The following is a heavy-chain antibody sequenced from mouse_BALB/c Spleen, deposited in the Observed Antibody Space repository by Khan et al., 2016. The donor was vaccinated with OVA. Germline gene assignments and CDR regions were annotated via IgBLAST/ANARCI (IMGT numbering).Heavy chain of an antibody. CDR1: GYTFTNYG. CDR3: ARISSYWYYDV. J-gene: IGHJ1*01. CDR2: INTYTGEP. D-gene: IGHD6-2*01. Sequence: QVQLKQSGPELKKPGETVKISCKASGYTFTNYGMNWVKQAPGKGLKWMGWINTYTGEPTYADDFKGRFVFSLETSASTAYLQISNLKNEDMTTYFCARISSYWYYDVWGAGTTVNVSS. V-gene: IGHV9-1*02.